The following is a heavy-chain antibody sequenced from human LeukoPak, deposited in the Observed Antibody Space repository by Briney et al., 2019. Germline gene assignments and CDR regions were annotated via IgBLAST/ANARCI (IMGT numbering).Heavy chain of an antibody. V-gene: IGHV4-34*01. CDR3: ARTIFGVVIKSWFDP. CDR1: SGSFSGYY. J-gene: IGHJ5*02. CDR2: INQSGST. D-gene: IGHD3-3*01. Sequence: SETLSLTCAVYSGSFSGYYWSWTRQPPGKGLEWIGEINQSGSTKYNPSLESRVTISVDTSKNQFSLKLSSVTAADTAVYYCARTIFGVVIKSWFDPWGQGTLVTVSS.